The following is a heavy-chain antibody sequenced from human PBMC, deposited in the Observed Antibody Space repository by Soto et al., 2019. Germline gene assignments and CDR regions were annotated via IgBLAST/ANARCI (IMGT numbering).Heavy chain of an antibody. CDR2: IIPIFGTT. CDR3: ARDQGPDCSGSSCYFYYGMDV. CDR1: GGTFSTYA. Sequence: QVQLVQSGAEVKKPGSSVKVSCKASGGTFSTYAISWVRQAPGQGLEWMGGIIPIFGTTNYAQKFQGRVTITPDESTSTAYMKLRSLRSEDTAMYYCARDQGPDCSGSSCYFYYGMDVWGQGTTVTGSS. V-gene: IGHV1-69*01. J-gene: IGHJ6*02. D-gene: IGHD2-2*01.